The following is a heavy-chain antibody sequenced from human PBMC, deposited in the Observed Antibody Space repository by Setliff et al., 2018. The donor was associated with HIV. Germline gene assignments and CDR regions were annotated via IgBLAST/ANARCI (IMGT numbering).Heavy chain of an antibody. CDR3: ARVHLITNAVYGVVSNRFDP. J-gene: IGHJ5*02. V-gene: IGHV1-3*01. CDR1: GYTFTGYY. Sequence: GASVKVSCKASGYTFTGYYMHWVRQAPGQGLEWMGWINVGKGDTKYSQELQGRITLTTDTSANTAYMELSSLRSDDTAVYFCARVHLITNAVYGVVSNRFDPWGRGTLVTVSS. CDR2: INVGKGDT. D-gene: IGHD3-3*01.